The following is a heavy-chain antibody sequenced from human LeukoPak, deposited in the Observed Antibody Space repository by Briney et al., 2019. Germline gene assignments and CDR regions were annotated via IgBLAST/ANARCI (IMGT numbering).Heavy chain of an antibody. D-gene: IGHD6-13*01. Sequence: GSLRLSCAASGFTFSSYGMHWVRQAPGKGLEWVAFIRYDGSNKYYADSVKGRFTISRDNAKNSLYLQMNSLRAEDTAVYYCARDYSSSSGKHAFDIWGQGTMVTVSS. V-gene: IGHV3-30*02. J-gene: IGHJ3*02. CDR1: GFTFSSYG. CDR2: IRYDGSNK. CDR3: ARDYSSSSGKHAFDI.